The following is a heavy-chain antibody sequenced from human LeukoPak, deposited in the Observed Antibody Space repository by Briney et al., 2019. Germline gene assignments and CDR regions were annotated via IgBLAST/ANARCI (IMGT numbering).Heavy chain of an antibody. CDR1: GLPIADFA. CDR3: AKESGKFDY. CDR2: ISGDGVST. J-gene: IGHJ4*02. V-gene: IGHV3-43*02. Sequence: GGSLRLPCVASGLPIADFAMHWVRQAPGKGLEWVSLISGDGVSTFYTDSVRGRFSISRDNTKNSLYLEMNSLRTEDTAMYYCAKESGKFDYWGQGTLVAVSS.